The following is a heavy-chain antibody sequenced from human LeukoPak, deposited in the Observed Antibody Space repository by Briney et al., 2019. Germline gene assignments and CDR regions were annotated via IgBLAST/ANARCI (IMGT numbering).Heavy chain of an antibody. V-gene: IGHV4-4*07. D-gene: IGHD3-10*01. CDR2: IYTSGST. CDR1: GGSISSYY. CDR3: ARGHYYGSGSYYNWFDP. Sequence: SETPSLTCTVPGGSISSYYWSWIRQPAGKGLEWIGRIYTSGSTNYNPSLKSRVTMSVDTSKNQFSLKLSSVTAADTAVYYCARGHYYGSGSYYNWFDPWGQGTLVTVSS. J-gene: IGHJ5*02.